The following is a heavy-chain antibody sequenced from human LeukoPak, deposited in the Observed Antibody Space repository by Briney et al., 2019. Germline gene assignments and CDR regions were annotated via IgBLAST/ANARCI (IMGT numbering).Heavy chain of an antibody. V-gene: IGHV3-7*04. CDR3: ARDAILTGRFDY. CDR2: IKRDGSEK. J-gene: IGHJ4*02. Sequence: GGSLRLSCAASGCTFSSYWMSWVRQAPGKGLAWVANIKRDGSEKYYVDSVKGRFTISRDNAKNSLYLQMNSLRAEDTAVYFCARDAILTGRFDYWGQGTLVTVSS. CDR1: GCTFSSYW. D-gene: IGHD3-9*01.